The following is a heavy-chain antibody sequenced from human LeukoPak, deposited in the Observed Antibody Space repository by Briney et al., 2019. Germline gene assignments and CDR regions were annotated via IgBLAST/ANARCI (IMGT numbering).Heavy chain of an antibody. V-gene: IGHV4-61*02. Sequence: PSETLSLTCTVSGGSISSGSYYWSWIRQPAGKGLEWIGRIYTSGSTNYNPSLKSRVTISVDTSKNQFSLKLSSVTAADTAVYYCARDRYYYDSSGYSIIDYWGQGTLVTVSS. CDR1: GGSISSGSYY. D-gene: IGHD3-22*01. J-gene: IGHJ4*02. CDR3: ARDRYYYDSSGYSIIDY. CDR2: IYTSGST.